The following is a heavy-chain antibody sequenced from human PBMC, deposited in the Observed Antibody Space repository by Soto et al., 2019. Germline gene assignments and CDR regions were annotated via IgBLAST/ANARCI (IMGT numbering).Heavy chain of an antibody. CDR2: INAGNGNT. J-gene: IGHJ6*03. V-gene: IGHV1-3*01. CDR1: GYTFTSYA. CDR3: ARDHLRFLGVMDV. Sequence: ASVKLSDRASGYTFTSYAMHWVRQAPGQRLEWMGWINAGNGNTKYSQKFQGRVTITRDTSASTAYMELSSLRSEDTAVYYCARDHLRFLGVMDVWGKGTTVTVSS. D-gene: IGHD3-3*01.